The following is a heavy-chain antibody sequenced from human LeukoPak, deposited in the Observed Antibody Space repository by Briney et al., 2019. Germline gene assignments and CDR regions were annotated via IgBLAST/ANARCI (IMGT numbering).Heavy chain of an antibody. CDR3: ARSDSSGYSLMEH. Sequence: PSETLSLTCTVSGGSISSYYWSWIRQPPGKGLEWIGYIYYSGSTNYNPSLKSRVTISVDTSKNQFSLKLSSVTAADTAVYYCARSDSSGYSLMEHWDQGTLVTVSS. J-gene: IGHJ1*01. CDR2: IYYSGST. D-gene: IGHD3-22*01. CDR1: GGSISSYY. V-gene: IGHV4-59*01.